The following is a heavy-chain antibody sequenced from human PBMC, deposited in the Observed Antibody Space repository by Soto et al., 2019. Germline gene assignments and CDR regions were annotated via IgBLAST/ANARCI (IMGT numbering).Heavy chain of an antibody. CDR1: GGTFSSYA. CDR2: IIPIFGAP. J-gene: IGHJ4*01. CDR3: ARGGYCINNSCYVFDS. D-gene: IGHD2-2*01. Sequence: ASVKVSCKASGGTFSSYAISWVRQAPGQGLEWMGEIIPIFGAPNYAQKFQGRLTITADESTSTAYMELTSLRSEDTAVYFCARGGYCINNSCYVFDSWGHGTLVTVSS. V-gene: IGHV1-69*13.